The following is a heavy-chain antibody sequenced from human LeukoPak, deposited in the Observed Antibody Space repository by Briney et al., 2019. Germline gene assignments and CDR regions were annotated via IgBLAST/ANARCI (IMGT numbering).Heavy chain of an antibody. Sequence: PGGSLRLSCAASGFTFSSYAMSWVRQAPGKGLEWVSAISGSGGSTYYADSVKGRFTISRDNSKNPLYLQMNSLRAEDTAVYYCAKANDDFWSGPDYWGQGTLVTVSS. CDR3: AKANDDFWSGPDY. J-gene: IGHJ4*02. CDR2: ISGSGGST. V-gene: IGHV3-23*01. D-gene: IGHD3-3*01. CDR1: GFTFSSYA.